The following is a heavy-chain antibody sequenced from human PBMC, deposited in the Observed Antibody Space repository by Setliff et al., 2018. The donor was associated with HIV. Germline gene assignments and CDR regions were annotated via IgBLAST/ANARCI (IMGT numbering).Heavy chain of an antibody. CDR2: FDPEDGDT. Sequence: ASVKVSCKVYGYTLTDLSMHWVRQVPGKGLEWMGRFDPEDGDTSYAEKFQGRVAMTEDTSTNRAYLELSSLRSADTAVYYCTTLKEQWLAEGGFDYWGQGTLVTVSS. CDR3: TTLKEQWLAEGGFDY. V-gene: IGHV1-24*01. D-gene: IGHD6-19*01. J-gene: IGHJ4*02. CDR1: GYTLTDLS.